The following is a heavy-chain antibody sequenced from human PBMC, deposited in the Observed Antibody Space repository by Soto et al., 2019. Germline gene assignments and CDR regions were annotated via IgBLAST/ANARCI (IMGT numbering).Heavy chain of an antibody. D-gene: IGHD1-26*01. J-gene: IGHJ4*02. CDR2: IRYDGSNE. CDR3: ARDGVGATSFRGYFYF. Sequence: QVQLVESGGGVVQPGRSLRLSCAASGFTFSGYGMHWVRQAPGKGLEWVAIIRYDGSNEDYADSVKGRFTISRDNSKXTLXLXXXXLRAEETAVYYWARDGVGATSFRGYFYFWGQGNLVTVSS. CDR1: GFTFSGYG. V-gene: IGHV3-33*01.